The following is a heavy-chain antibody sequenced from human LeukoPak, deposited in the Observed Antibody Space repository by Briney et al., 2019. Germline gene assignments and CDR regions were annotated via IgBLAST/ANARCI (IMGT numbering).Heavy chain of an antibody. V-gene: IGHV4-34*01. CDR1: GGSFSGYY. CDR2: INHSGST. J-gene: IGHJ4*02. Sequence: SETLSLTCAVYGGSFSGYYRSWIRQPPGKGLEWIGEINHSGSTNYNPSLKSRVTISVDTSKNQFSLKLSSVTAADTAVYYCNLSYYYGSGSYSPYFDYWGQGTLVTVSS. CDR3: NLSYYYGSGSYSPYFDY. D-gene: IGHD3-10*01.